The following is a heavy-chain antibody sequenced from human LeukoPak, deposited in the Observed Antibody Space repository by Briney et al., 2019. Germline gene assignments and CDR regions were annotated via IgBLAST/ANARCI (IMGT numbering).Heavy chain of an antibody. CDR2: ISGSGGST. CDR3: AKDVVVVPAASNWFDP. V-gene: IGHV3-23*01. Sequence: GGSLRLSCAASGFTFSSYAMSWVRQAPGKGLEWVSAISGSGGSTYYADSVKGRFTISRDNSKNTLYLQMNSLRAEDTAVYYCAKDVVVVPAASNWFDPWGQGTLVTVSS. CDR1: GFTFSSYA. J-gene: IGHJ5*02. D-gene: IGHD2-2*01.